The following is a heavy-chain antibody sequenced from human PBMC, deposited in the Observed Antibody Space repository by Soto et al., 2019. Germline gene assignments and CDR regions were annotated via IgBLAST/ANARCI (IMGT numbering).Heavy chain of an antibody. V-gene: IGHV3-30*18. CDR1: GFTFNNYC. CDR3: AKDQGIAASHGID. J-gene: IGHJ3*01. D-gene: IGHD6-13*01. CDR2: ISNDGRDK. Sequence: QVQLVESGGVVVQPGRSLRLSCAASGFTFNNYCMHWFRQAPGKGLEWVAAISNDGRDKYYGDSVKGRLTISRDNSKNTVYLQMNSLRADDTAVYYCAKDQGIAASHGIDWGQGTMVTVSS.